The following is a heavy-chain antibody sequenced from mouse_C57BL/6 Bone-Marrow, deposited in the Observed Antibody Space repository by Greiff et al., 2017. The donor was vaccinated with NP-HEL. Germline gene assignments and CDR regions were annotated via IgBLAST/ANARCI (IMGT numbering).Heavy chain of an antibody. CDR1: GYAFSSYW. CDR3: ARDYGSSYYFDY. Sequence: VKLVESGAELVKPGASVKISCKASGYAFSSYWMNWVKQRPGKGLEWIGQIYPGDGDTNYNGKFKGKATLTADKSSSTAYMQLSSLTSEDSAVYFCARDYGSSYYFDYGGQGNTLTVSA. D-gene: IGHD1-1*01. J-gene: IGHJ2*01. V-gene: IGHV1-80*01. CDR2: IYPGDGDT.